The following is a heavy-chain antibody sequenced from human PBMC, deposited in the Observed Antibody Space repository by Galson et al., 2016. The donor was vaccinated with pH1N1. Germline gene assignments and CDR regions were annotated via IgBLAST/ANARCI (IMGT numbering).Heavy chain of an antibody. CDR2: ISAYNGNT. J-gene: IGHJ6*02. CDR1: GYTFTNYG. CDR3: ARDSRGGAQFYGMDV. Sequence: SVKVSCKASGYTFTNYGINWVRQAPGQGLEWMGWISAYNGNTNYVQKLQGRVTMTTDTSTSTAYMELRSLRSDDTAVFYCARDSRGGAQFYGMDVRGQGTTVTVSS. D-gene: IGHD3-10*01. V-gene: IGHV1-18*01.